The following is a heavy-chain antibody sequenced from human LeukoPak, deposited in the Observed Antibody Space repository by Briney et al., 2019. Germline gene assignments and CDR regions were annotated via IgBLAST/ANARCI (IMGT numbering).Heavy chain of an antibody. CDR1: GGSISSGSYY. J-gene: IGHJ4*02. V-gene: IGHV4-61*02. D-gene: IGHD3-22*01. CDR3: ARDKYYYDSSGYYYFDY. Sequence: SQTLSLTCTVSGGSISSGSYYWSWIRQPAGKGLEWIGRIYTSGSTNYNPSLKSRVTISVDTSKNQFSLKLSSVTAADTAVYYCARDKYYYDSSGYYYFDYWGQGTLVTVSS. CDR2: IYTSGST.